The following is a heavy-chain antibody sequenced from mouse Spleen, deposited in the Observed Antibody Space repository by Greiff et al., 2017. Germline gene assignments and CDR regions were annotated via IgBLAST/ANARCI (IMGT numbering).Heavy chain of an antibody. CDR1: GYTFTSYW. J-gene: IGHJ4*01. Sequence: VQLQQPGTELVKPGASVKLSCKASGYTFTSYWMHWVKQRPGQGLEWIGNINPSNGGTNYNEKFKSKATLTVDKSSSTAYMQLSSLTSEDSAVYYCARLLRLGGYAMDYWGQGTSVTVSS. CDR3: ARLLRLGGYAMDY. CDR2: INPSNGGT. D-gene: IGHD1-2*01. V-gene: IGHV1-53*01.